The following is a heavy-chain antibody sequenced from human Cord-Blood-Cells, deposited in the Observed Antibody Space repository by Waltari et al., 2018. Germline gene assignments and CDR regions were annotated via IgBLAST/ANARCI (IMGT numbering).Heavy chain of an antibody. V-gene: IGHV4-34*01. Sequence: QVQLQQWGAGLLKPSETLSLTCAVYGGSFSGYYWSWLRQPPGKGLEWIGEINHSGSTNDNPSLKSRGTIAVDTSKNQFSLKLSSGTAADTAVYYCARPYGSSGYYYTPYAFDIWGQGTMVTVSS. CDR3: ARPYGSSGYYYTPYAFDI. D-gene: IGHD3-22*01. CDR2: INHSGST. J-gene: IGHJ3*02. CDR1: GGSFSGYY.